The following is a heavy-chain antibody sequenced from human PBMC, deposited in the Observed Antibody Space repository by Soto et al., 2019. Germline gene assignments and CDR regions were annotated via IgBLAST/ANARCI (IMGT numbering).Heavy chain of an antibody. CDR3: ATLGAGAFDY. CDR1: GYTFNDYY. D-gene: IGHD3-16*01. V-gene: IGHV1-2*02. Sequence: ASVKVSCKASGYTFNDYYIHWVRQAPGQGLEGMGWINPNSGGTKYAQKFQGRVTMTRDTSISTAYMELSRLRTDDTAVYYCATLGAGAFDYWRQRSLVTVSS. J-gene: IGHJ4*02. CDR2: INPNSGGT.